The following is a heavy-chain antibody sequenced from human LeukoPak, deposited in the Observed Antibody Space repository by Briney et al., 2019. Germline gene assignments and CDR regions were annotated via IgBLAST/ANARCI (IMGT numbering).Heavy chain of an antibody. Sequence: PGGSLRLSCAASGFTFSSYVMSWVRQAPGKGLERVSLISGSGGSTFYADSVKGRFTISRDNSKNTLYLQMNSLRAEDTAVYYCAKDSETYYYGSGGDVWGKGTTVTISS. D-gene: IGHD3-10*01. V-gene: IGHV3-23*01. CDR2: ISGSGGST. J-gene: IGHJ6*04. CDR1: GFTFSSYV. CDR3: AKDSETYYYGSGGDV.